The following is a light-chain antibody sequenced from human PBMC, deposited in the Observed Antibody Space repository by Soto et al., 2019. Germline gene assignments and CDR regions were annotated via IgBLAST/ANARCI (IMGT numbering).Light chain of an antibody. J-gene: IGKJ1*01. Sequence: IQMTQSPSSLSASVGDRVTITCRASQSISTFLNWYQQKPGKAPNLLIYAASSLHSGVPSRFSGSGAGTDFTLTISSLQPEDFATYYCQQSYSSPRTFGQGTKVDSK. CDR2: AAS. CDR1: QSISTF. V-gene: IGKV1-39*01. CDR3: QQSYSSPRT.